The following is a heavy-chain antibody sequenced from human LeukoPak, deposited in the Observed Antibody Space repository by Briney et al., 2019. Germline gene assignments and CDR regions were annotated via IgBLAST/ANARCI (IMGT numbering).Heavy chain of an antibody. V-gene: IGHV4-30-4*01. CDR3: ARTTSCMDV. J-gene: IGHJ6*04. Sequence: PQIRSLTCIVSGGSLGSGDYYWSWIRQPPGKGLEWIGYIYYCGSTYYNPSLKSRVTISVDTSKNQFSLKLSSVTAADTAVYYCARTTSCMDVWGKGTTVTVSS. CDR1: GGSLGSGDYY. CDR2: IYYCGST. D-gene: IGHD1-1*01.